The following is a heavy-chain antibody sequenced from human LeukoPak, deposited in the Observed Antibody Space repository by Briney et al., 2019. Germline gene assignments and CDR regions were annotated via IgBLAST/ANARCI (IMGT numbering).Heavy chain of an antibody. CDR3: ARDAVAGSDAFDI. V-gene: IGHV3-21*01. CDR1: GFTFSNYW. CDR2: ISSSSSYI. D-gene: IGHD6-19*01. Sequence: PGGYLRLSCAASGFTFSNYWMSWVRQAPGKGLEWVSSISSSSSYIYYADSVKGRFTISRDNAKNSLYLQMNSLRAEDTAVYYCARDAVAGSDAFDIWGQGTMVTVSS. J-gene: IGHJ3*02.